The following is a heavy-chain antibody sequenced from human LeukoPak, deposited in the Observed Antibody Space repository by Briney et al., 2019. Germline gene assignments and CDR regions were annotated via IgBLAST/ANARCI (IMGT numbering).Heavy chain of an antibody. D-gene: IGHD1-26*01. CDR2: IYTSGST. Sequence: SETLSLTCTVSGGSISSGSYYWSWIRQPAGKGLEWIGRIYTSGSTNYNPSLKSRVTISVDTSKNQFSPKLSSVTAADTAVYYCARDLSRLYSGSYFDYWGQGTLVTVSS. CDR3: ARDLSRLYSGSYFDY. V-gene: IGHV4-61*02. CDR1: GGSISSGSYY. J-gene: IGHJ4*02.